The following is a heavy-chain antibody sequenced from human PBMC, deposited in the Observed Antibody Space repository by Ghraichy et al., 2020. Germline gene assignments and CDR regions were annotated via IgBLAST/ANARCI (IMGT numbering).Heavy chain of an antibody. CDR2: IRSDGSKE. V-gene: IGHV3-30*02. J-gene: IGHJ4*02. CDR3: AKDLSRRGSALDN. Sequence: GGSLRLSCAASGFTFSSFGMHWVRQAPGKGLEWVAFIRSDGSKEFYGDSVRGRFTISRDSSSNILYLHMTSLRREDTVLYFCAKDLSRRGSALDNWGQGTLVTVSS. CDR1: GFTFSSFG. D-gene: IGHD1-26*01.